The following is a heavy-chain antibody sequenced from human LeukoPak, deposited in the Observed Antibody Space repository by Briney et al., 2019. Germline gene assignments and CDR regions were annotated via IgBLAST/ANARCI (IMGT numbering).Heavy chain of an antibody. CDR3: TRVRNDYDGSGYFDY. Sequence: GGSLRLSCAVSGFTVSRNYITWVRQAPGKGLEWVSVMYSGGSTYYADSVKGRFTISRDNSKNTLYFQMNSLGVEDTAIYYCTRVRNDYDGSGYFDYWGQGTLVTVSS. D-gene: IGHD3-22*01. J-gene: IGHJ4*02. V-gene: IGHV3-53*01. CDR1: GFTVSRNY. CDR2: MYSGGST.